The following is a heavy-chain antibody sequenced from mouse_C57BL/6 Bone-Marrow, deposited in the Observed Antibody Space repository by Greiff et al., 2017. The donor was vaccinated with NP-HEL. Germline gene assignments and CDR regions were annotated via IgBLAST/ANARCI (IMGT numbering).Heavy chain of an antibody. Sequence: QVQLQQSGAELAKPGASVKLSCKASGYTFTSYWMHWVKQRPGQGLEWIGYINPSSGYTKYNQKFKDKATLTADKSSSTAYMQLRSLTYEDAAVYYCAGDYEGGEAMDYWGQGTSVTVSS. CDR3: AGDYEGGEAMDY. V-gene: IGHV1-7*01. CDR1: GYTFTSYW. D-gene: IGHD2-4*01. J-gene: IGHJ4*01. CDR2: INPSSGYT.